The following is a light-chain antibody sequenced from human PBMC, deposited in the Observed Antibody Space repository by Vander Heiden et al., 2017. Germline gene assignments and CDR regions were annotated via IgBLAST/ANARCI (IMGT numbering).Light chain of an antibody. V-gene: IGLV2-14*03. CDR2: DVT. CDR3: CSFTSTTTYV. J-gene: IGLJ1*01. CDR1: SSDVGGYDY. Sequence: QSALTQPASVSGSPGQSITISCTGTSSDVGGYDYVSWYQQHPGKASKLVIYDVTNRPSGISDRFSGSKSGNTASLTISGLQAEDEADYYCCSFTSTTTYVFGTGTQFTVL.